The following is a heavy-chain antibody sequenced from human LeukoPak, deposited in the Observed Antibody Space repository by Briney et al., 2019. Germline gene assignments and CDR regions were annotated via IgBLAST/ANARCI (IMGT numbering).Heavy chain of an antibody. CDR3: ARDRSLGCDH. CDR1: GFTFTSYW. CDR2: INRDGSDK. V-gene: IGHV3-7*03. D-gene: IGHD1-26*01. Sequence: GGSLRLSCAASGFTFTSYWMTWVRQAPGKGLEWVANINRDGSDKYYVDSVKGQFTISRDNAKNSLYLQMNSLRVEDTAVYYCARDRSLGCDHWGQGTLVTVSS. J-gene: IGHJ4*02.